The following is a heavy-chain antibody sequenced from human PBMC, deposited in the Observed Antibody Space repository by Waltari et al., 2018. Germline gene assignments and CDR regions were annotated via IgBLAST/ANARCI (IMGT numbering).Heavy chain of an antibody. V-gene: IGHV3-7*04. CDR2: IKQDGSEK. CDR3: ARDTTDYDSSGYDLGY. CDR1: GFTFSTFW. D-gene: IGHD3-22*01. J-gene: IGHJ4*02. Sequence: EVQLVESGGGLVQPGGSLRLSCAASGFTFSTFWMSWVRQAPGKGLEWVANIKQDGSEKYYVDSVKGRFTISRDNAKNSLYLQMNSLRAEDTAVYYCARDTTDYDSSGYDLGYWGQGTLVTVSS.